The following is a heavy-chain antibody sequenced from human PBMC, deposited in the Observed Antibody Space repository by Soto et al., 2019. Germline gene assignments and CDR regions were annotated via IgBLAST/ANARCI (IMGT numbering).Heavy chain of an antibody. CDR1: GFTFSSYG. D-gene: IGHD2-2*01. CDR2: IWYDGSNK. CDR3: ARDSGDIVVVPAAISREFFFDY. J-gene: IGHJ4*02. V-gene: IGHV3-33*01. Sequence: GGSLRLSCAASGFTFSSYGMHWVRQAPGKGLEWVAVIWYDGSNKYYADSVKGRFTISRDNSKNTLYLQMNSLRAEDTAVYYCARDSGDIVVVPAAISREFFFDYWGQGTLVTVSS.